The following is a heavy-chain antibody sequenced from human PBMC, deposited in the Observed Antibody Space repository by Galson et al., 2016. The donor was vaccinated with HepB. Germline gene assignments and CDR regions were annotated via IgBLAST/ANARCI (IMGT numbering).Heavy chain of an antibody. CDR2: IYSGGST. Sequence: SLRLSCAVSGFTFSSYAMSWVRQAPGMGLEWFSVIYSGGSTYHADSVKGRFTISRDNSKNMVYLQMNSLRAEDTAVYYCARGIDNSGSYAGYFDHWGQGVLVTVSS. CDR1: GFTFSSYA. J-gene: IGHJ4*02. V-gene: IGHV3-53*01. D-gene: IGHD3-10*01. CDR3: ARGIDNSGSYAGYFDH.